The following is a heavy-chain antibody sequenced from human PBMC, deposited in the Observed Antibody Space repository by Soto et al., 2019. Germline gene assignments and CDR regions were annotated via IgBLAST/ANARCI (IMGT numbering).Heavy chain of an antibody. Sequence: GGSLRLSCAASGFTFSSYAMSWVRQAPGKGLEWASAISGNGGSTYYADSVKGRFTISRDNSKNTLYLQMNSLRAEDTAVYYCAKPSGNHKAYFDYWGQGTLVTVSS. D-gene: IGHD1-26*01. CDR1: GFTFSSYA. J-gene: IGHJ4*02. CDR2: ISGNGGST. V-gene: IGHV3-23*01. CDR3: AKPSGNHKAYFDY.